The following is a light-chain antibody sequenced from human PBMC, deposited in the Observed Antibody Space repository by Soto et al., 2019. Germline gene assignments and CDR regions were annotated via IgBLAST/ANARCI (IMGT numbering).Light chain of an antibody. CDR2: GAS. J-gene: IGKJ3*01. CDR3: QQRSTWPPFS. V-gene: IGKV3D-20*02. Sequence: EIVMTQSPATLSVSPGERATLSCRASQSVSSSYLAWYQQKPGQAPRLLIYGASGRATGIPDRFSGSGSGTDFTLTISSLEPEDFAVYYCQQRSTWPPFSFGPGTKVDIK. CDR1: QSVSSSY.